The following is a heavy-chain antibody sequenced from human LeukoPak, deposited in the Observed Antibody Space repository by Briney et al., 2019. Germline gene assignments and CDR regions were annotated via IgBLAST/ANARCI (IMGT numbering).Heavy chain of an antibody. J-gene: IGHJ4*02. V-gene: IGHV3-30*14. Sequence: PGRSLRLSCAASGFTFSSYAMHWVRQAPGKGLEWVAVISYDGSNKYYADSVKGRFTISRDNSKNTLYLQMSSLRAEDTAVYYCVKDTVAGTPTYYFDYWGQGTLVTVSS. D-gene: IGHD6-19*01. CDR2: ISYDGSNK. CDR1: GFTFSSYA. CDR3: VKDTVAGTPTYYFDY.